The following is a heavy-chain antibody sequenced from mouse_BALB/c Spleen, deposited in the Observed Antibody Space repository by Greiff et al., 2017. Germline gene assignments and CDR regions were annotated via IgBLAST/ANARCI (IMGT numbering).Heavy chain of an antibody. J-gene: IGHJ4*01. Sequence: QVQLQQSAAELARPGASVKMSCKASGYTFTSYTMHWVKQRPGQGLEWIGYINPSSGYTEYNQKFKDKTTLTADKSSSTAYMQLSSLTSEDSAVYYCATSSGYDYAMDYWGQGTSVTVSS. CDR3: ATSSGYDYAMDY. CDR1: GYTFTSYT. V-gene: IGHV1-4*02. CDR2: INPSSGYT. D-gene: IGHD3-1*01.